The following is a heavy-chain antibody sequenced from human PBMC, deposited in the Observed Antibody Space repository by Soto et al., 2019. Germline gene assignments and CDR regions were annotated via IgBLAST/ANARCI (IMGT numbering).Heavy chain of an antibody. D-gene: IGHD1-26*01. CDR3: ASATWEYVDPTHFDR. Sequence: GESLKISCKGSGYSFTNYWIGWVRQMPGKGLEWMGIIFPGDSDTRYSPSFRGHVTISADTSISTAYLQWSSLRASDTAIYYCASATWEYVDPTHFDRWGQGTMVTVSS. CDR1: GYSFTNYW. J-gene: IGHJ4*02. CDR2: IFPGDSDT. V-gene: IGHV5-51*01.